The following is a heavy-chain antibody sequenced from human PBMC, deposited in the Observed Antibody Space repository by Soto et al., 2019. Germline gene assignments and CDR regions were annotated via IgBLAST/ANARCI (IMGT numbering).Heavy chain of an antibody. V-gene: IGHV3-23*01. CDR1: GFTFSSYA. D-gene: IGHD6-13*01. Sequence: GGSLRLSCAASGFTFSSYAMSWVRQAPGKGLEWVSAISGSGGSTYYADSVKGRFTISRDNSKNTLYLQMNSLRAEDTAVYYCAKGVYSGSWYYMDVWGKGTTVTVSS. CDR2: ISGSGGST. CDR3: AKGVYSGSWYYMDV. J-gene: IGHJ6*03.